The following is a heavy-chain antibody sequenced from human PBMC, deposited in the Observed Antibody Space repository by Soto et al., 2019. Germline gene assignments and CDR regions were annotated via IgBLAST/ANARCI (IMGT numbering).Heavy chain of an antibody. J-gene: IGHJ6*02. Sequence: ETLSLSCAVPGGSISGYYWSWIRQPPGKGLEWIGYIYYSGSTNYNPSLKSRVTISVDTSKNQFSLKLSSVTAADTAVYYCARGILYYGMDVWGQGTTVTVYS. V-gene: IGHV4-59*01. CDR2: IYYSGST. CDR3: ARGILYYGMDV. CDR1: GGSISGYY. D-gene: IGHD3-10*01.